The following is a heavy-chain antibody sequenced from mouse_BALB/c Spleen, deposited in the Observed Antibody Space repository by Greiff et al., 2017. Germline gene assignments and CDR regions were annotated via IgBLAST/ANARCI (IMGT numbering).Heavy chain of an antibody. CDR3: ARGKGIFYYYGSSPYWYFDV. J-gene: IGHJ1*01. CDR1: GFTFSSYG. D-gene: IGHD1-1*01. Sequence: EVMLVESGGGLVQPGGSLKLSCAASGFTFSSYGMSWVRQTPDKRLELVATINSNGGSTYYPDSVKGRFTISRDNARNILYLQMSSLRSEDTAMYYCARGKGIFYYYGSSPYWYFDVWGAGTTVTVSS. V-gene: IGHV5-6-3*01. CDR2: INSNGGST.